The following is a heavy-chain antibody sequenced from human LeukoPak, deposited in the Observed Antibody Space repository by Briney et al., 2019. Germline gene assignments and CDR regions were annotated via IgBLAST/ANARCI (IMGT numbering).Heavy chain of an antibody. Sequence: SETLSLTCAVYDGSFSGYYWSWIRQPPGKGLEWIGEINHSGSTNYNPSLKSRVTISLDTSKSQFSLKVRYVTAADTAVYYCARGRREIVVVVAAILGLTYNWVDPWGQGTLVTVSS. CDR3: ARGRREIVVVVAAILGLTYNWVDP. V-gene: IGHV4-34*01. D-gene: IGHD2-15*01. CDR2: INHSGST. CDR1: DGSFSGYY. J-gene: IGHJ5*02.